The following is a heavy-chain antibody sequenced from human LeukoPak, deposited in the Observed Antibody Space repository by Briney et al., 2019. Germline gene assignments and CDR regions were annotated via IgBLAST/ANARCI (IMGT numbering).Heavy chain of an antibody. CDR2: TSFDGYNK. Sequence: PGGSLGLSCAASGFTFNSYAMHWVRQAPGKGLEWVAGTSFDGYNKYYAEYLKGRFTISRDTSKNTLYLQMNSLRTEDTAVYYCARDPGIAVAGSDAFDFWGQGTMVTVSS. J-gene: IGHJ3*01. D-gene: IGHD6-19*01. CDR3: ARDPGIAVAGSDAFDF. V-gene: IGHV3-30-3*01. CDR1: GFTFNSYA.